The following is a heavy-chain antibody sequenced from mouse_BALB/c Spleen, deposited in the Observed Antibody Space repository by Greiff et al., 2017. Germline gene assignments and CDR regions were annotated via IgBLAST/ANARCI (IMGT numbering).Heavy chain of an antibody. CDR2: INPSTGYT. CDR1: GYTFTSYW. J-gene: IGHJ3*01. V-gene: IGHV1-7*01. Sequence: QVQLQQSGAELAKPGASVKMSCKASGYTFTSYWMHWVKQRPGQGLEWIGYINPSTGYTEYNQKFKDKATLTADKSSSTAYMQLSSLTSEDSAVYYCVDGPAWFAYWGQGTLVTVSA. CDR3: VDGPAWFAY. D-gene: IGHD2-3*01.